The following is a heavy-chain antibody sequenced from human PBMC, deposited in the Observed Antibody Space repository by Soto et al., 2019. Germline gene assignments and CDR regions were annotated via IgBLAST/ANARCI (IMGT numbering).Heavy chain of an antibody. CDR3: ARGTESEYSSSSSFDY. Sequence: QVQLVQSGAEVKKPGSSVKVSCKASGGTFSSYAISWVRQAPGQGLEWMGGIIPIFGTADYAQKFQGRVTITADESTSTAYMELSSLRSEDTAVYYCARGTESEYSSSSSFDYWGQGTLVTVSS. V-gene: IGHV1-69*01. CDR2: IIPIFGTA. D-gene: IGHD6-6*01. CDR1: GGTFSSYA. J-gene: IGHJ4*02.